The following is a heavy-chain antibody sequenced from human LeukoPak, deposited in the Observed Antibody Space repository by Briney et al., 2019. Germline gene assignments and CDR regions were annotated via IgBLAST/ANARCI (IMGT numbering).Heavy chain of an antibody. V-gene: IGHV3-7*02. CDR2: IKEDGNED. Sequence: GGALRLSCAVSGFSFREHWMSWVRQAPGKGLEWVGNIKEDGNEDYYVDSVEGRFVIFRDNAKNSLYLQMHSLRAEDTAVYYCTRGDRGYAESLYWGRGTLVTVSS. D-gene: IGHD5-12*01. J-gene: IGHJ4*02. CDR3: TRGDRGYAESLY. CDR1: GFSFREHW.